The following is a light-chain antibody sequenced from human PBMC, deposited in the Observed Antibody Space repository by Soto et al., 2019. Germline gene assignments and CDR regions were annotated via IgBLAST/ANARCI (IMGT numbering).Light chain of an antibody. CDR2: DAS. Sequence: DIQMTQSPSTLSASVGDRVTTTCRASQSISSWLAWYQQKPGKAPKLLIYDASSLESGVPSRFSGSGSGTEFTLTISSLQPEDFATYYCQQSYSTRITFGQGTRLENK. J-gene: IGKJ5*01. CDR3: QQSYSTRIT. CDR1: QSISSW. V-gene: IGKV1-5*01.